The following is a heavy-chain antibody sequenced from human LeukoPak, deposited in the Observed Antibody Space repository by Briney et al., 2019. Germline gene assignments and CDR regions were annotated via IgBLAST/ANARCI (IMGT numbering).Heavy chain of an antibody. V-gene: IGHV3-23*01. J-gene: IGHJ5*02. CDR2: ISGSGGST. CDR1: GFTFSSYA. Sequence: GGSLRLSCAASGFTFSSYAMSWVRQAPGKGLEWVSAISGSGGSTFYADSVKGRFTISRDNSKNTLYLQMNSLRADDTAVYYCAKGYYDILTDYFHNWFNPWGQGTLVIVSS. CDR3: AKGYYDILTDYFHNWFNP. D-gene: IGHD3-9*01.